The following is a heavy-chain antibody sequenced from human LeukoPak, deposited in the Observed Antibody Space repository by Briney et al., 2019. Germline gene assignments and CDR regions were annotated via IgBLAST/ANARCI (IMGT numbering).Heavy chain of an antibody. V-gene: IGHV1-58*02. CDR1: GFTFTSSA. CDR2: IVVGSGNT. CDR3: AAQTLSNSSGIDP. Sequence: ASVKVSCKASGFTFTSSAMQWVRQARGQRLEWIGWIVVGSGNTNYAQKFQERVTITRDMSTSTAYMELSSLRSEDTAVYYCAAQTLSNSSGIDPWGQGTLVTVSS. J-gene: IGHJ5*02. D-gene: IGHD6-19*01.